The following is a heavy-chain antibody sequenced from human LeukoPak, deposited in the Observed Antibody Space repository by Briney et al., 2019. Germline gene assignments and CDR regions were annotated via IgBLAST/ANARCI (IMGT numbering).Heavy chain of an antibody. CDR2: IYSGGNT. Sequence: GGSLRLSCAASGFTVSSDYMSWVRQAPGKELEWVSVIYSGGNTYYADSVKGRFTISRDNSNNTLYLQMNSLRAEDTAVYYCASLRYYWGQGTLVTVSS. CDR1: GFTVSSDY. J-gene: IGHJ4*02. D-gene: IGHD4-17*01. CDR3: ASLRYY. V-gene: IGHV3-66*01.